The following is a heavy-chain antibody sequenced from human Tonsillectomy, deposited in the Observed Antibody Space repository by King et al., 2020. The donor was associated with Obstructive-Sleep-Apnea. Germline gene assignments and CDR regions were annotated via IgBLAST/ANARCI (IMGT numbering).Heavy chain of an antibody. Sequence: VQLVESGGGLVQPGGSLRLSCAASGFTFSDHYMDWVLQAPGKGLEWVGRTSNKANSYTTEYAASVKGRFTISRDDSKNSLYLQMNSLKTEDTAVYYCAREGIGGYSGYDAFDIWGQGTMVTVSS. CDR1: GFTFSDHY. CDR2: TSNKANSYTT. D-gene: IGHD5-12*01. CDR3: AREGIGGYSGYDAFDI. V-gene: IGHV3-72*01. J-gene: IGHJ3*02.